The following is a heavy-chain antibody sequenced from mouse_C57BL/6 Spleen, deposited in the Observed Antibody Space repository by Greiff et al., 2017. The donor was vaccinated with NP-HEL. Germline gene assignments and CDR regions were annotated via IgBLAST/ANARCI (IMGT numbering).Heavy chain of an antibody. CDR1: GYAFSSSW. J-gene: IGHJ2*01. CDR2: IYPGDGDT. CDR3: ARSIPLDY. V-gene: IGHV1-82*01. Sequence: VQGVESGPELVKPGASVKISCKASGYAFSSSWMNWVKQRPGKGLEWIGRIYPGDGDTNYNGKFKGKATLTADKSSSTAYMQLSSLTSEDSAVYFCARSIPLDYWGQGTTLTVSS.